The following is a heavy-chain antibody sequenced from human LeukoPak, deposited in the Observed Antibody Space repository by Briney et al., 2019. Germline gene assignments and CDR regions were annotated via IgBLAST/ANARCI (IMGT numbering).Heavy chain of an antibody. V-gene: IGHV3-33*01. CDR2: IWYDGSNK. CDR1: GFTFSSYG. CDR3: ARDQGTCGGDCYPYGMDV. Sequence: AGRSLRLSCAASGFTFSSYGMHWVRQAPGKGLEWVAVIWYDGSNKYYADSVKGRFTISRDNSKNTLYLQMNSLRAEDTAVYYCARDQGTCGGDCYPYGMDVWGQGTTVTVSS. D-gene: IGHD2-21*02. J-gene: IGHJ6*02.